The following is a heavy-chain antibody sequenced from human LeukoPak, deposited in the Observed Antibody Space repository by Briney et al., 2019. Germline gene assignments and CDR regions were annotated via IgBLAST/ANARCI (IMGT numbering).Heavy chain of an antibody. CDR2: IYHSGST. CDR3: ARDGQVGATPYGAFDI. Sequence: SEALSLTCAVYGGSFSGYYWGWIRQPPGKGLEWIGSIYHSGSTYYNPSLKSRVTISVDTSKNQFSLKLSSVTAADTAVYYCARDGQVGATPYGAFDIWGQGTMVTVSS. D-gene: IGHD1-26*01. J-gene: IGHJ3*02. CDR1: GGSFSGYY. V-gene: IGHV4-38-2*02.